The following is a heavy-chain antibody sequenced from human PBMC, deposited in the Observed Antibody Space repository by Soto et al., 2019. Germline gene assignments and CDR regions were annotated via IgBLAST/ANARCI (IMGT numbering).Heavy chain of an antibody. J-gene: IGHJ5*02. CDR2: MNNSNGNA. Sequence: ASVKVSCKASGYTFITYDINWVRQATGQGLEWMGWMNNSNGNAGYAQKFQGRVTISADKSTLTSYMELHSLTSDDTALYYCARDRTDSGYYTNWLDPWGQGTQVTVSS. D-gene: IGHD3-22*01. CDR1: GYTFITYD. CDR3: ARDRTDSGYYTNWLDP. V-gene: IGHV1-8*01.